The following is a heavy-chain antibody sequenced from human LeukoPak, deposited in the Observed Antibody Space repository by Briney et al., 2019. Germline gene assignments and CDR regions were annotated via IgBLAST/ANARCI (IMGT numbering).Heavy chain of an antibody. V-gene: IGHV4-34*01. CDR2: VNHSGST. J-gene: IGHJ5*02. CDR1: GGSFSGYY. D-gene: IGHD4-17*01. Sequence: SETLSLTCAVYGGSFSGYYWSWIRQPPGKGLEWIGEVNHSGSTNYNPSLKSRVTISVDTSKNQFSLKLSSVTAADTAVYYCARGSNDYGDYVFLWFDPWGQGTLVTVSS. CDR3: ARGSNDYGDYVFLWFDP.